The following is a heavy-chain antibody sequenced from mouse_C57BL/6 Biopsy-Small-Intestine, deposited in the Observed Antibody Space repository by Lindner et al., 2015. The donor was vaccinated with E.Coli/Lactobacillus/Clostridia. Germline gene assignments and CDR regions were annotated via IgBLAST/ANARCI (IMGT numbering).Heavy chain of an antibody. CDR2: ILPGSVTI. Sequence: VQLQESGAELMKPGASVKLSCKATGYKFTGYWIEWIKQRPGHGLEWIGEILPGSVTINYNEKFRGRATFTADSSSNTAYMQLSSLTTEDSAIYYCARAFPGFAYWGQGTLVTVS. CDR3: ARAFPGFAY. V-gene: IGHV1-9*01. CDR1: GYKFTGYW. J-gene: IGHJ3*01.